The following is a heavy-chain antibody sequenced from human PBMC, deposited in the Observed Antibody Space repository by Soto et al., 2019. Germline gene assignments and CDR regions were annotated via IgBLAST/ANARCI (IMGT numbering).Heavy chain of an antibody. V-gene: IGHV4-30-4*01. CDR2: ISYSGST. Sequence: SETLSLTCTVSGGSISSGNYYWSWIRQPQGKGLEWIGFISYSGSTYYSAPLQSRVTMSVDTSKNQFSLNLRFVTAADTAVYYCATMGTPATGLYYFDYWGQGTLVTVSS. D-gene: IGHD1-7*01. CDR1: GGSISSGNYY. J-gene: IGHJ4*02. CDR3: ATMGTPATGLYYFDY.